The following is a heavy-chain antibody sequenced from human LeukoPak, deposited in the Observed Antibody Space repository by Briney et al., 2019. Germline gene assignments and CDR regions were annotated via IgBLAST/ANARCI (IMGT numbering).Heavy chain of an antibody. J-gene: IGHJ4*02. CDR1: GFTFSSHA. Sequence: GGSLRLSCAASGFTFSSHAMSWVRQAPGKGLEWVSYISTSGSTIYYADSVKGRFTISRDNAKNSLYLQMNSLRAEDTAVYYCARGIVATTKGLDYWGQGTLVCVSS. CDR2: ISTSGSTI. CDR3: ARGIVATTKGLDY. V-gene: IGHV3-48*03. D-gene: IGHD5-12*01.